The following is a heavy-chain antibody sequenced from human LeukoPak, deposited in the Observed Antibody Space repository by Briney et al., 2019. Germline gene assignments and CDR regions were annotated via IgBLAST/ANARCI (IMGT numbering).Heavy chain of an antibody. D-gene: IGHD5-12*01. CDR1: GGSFNGYY. J-gene: IGHJ6*03. CDR2: INYSGST. Sequence: SETLSLTCAVYGGSFNGYYWSWLRQPPGKGLEWIGEINYSGSTKYNPSLKSRVTISVDTSKNQFSLKLSSVTAADTAVYYCARGKEVQDIVATILGKAPHMDVWGKGTTVTVSS. V-gene: IGHV4-34*01. CDR3: ARGKEVQDIVATILGKAPHMDV.